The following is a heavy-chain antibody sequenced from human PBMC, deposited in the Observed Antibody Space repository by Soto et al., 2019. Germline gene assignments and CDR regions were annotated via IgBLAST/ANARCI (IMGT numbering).Heavy chain of an antibody. D-gene: IGHD2-15*01. CDR1: GFTFSSYS. J-gene: IGHJ6*02. CDR3: ARDRCSGGSCYSPKNYYYYGMDV. Sequence: EVQLVESGGGLVKPGGSLRLSCAASGFTFSSYSMNWVRQAPGKGLEWVSSISGSSSYIYYADSVKGRFTISRDNAKNSLYLQMNSLRAEDTAVYYCARDRCSGGSCYSPKNYYYYGMDVWGQGTTVTVSS. V-gene: IGHV3-21*01. CDR2: ISGSSSYI.